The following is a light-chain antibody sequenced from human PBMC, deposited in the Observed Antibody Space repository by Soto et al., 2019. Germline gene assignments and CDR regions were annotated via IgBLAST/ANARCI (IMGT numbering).Light chain of an antibody. Sequence: QSALTQPASVSGSPGQSITISCTGTSSDVGSYNLVSWYQQYPGKAPKLMISEGSKRPSGVSDRFSGFKSGYTASLTISGLQAEDEADYYCCSYAGSSTLVFGGGTKVTVL. CDR3: CSYAGSSTLV. CDR1: SSDVGSYNL. CDR2: EGS. V-gene: IGLV2-23*01. J-gene: IGLJ3*02.